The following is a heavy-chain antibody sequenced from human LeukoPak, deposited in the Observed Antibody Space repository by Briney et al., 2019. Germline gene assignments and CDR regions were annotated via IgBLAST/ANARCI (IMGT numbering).Heavy chain of an antibody. J-gene: IGHJ4*02. D-gene: IGHD6-13*01. CDR3: AKDTYSSSWYFDY. V-gene: IGHV3-30*02. Sequence: GGSLRLSCAASGFTFSSYGMHWVRQAPGKGLEGVAFIRYDGSNKYYADSVKGRFTISRDNSKNTLYLQMNSLRAEDTAVYYCAKDTYSSSWYFDYWGQGTLVTVSS. CDR2: IRYDGSNK. CDR1: GFTFSSYG.